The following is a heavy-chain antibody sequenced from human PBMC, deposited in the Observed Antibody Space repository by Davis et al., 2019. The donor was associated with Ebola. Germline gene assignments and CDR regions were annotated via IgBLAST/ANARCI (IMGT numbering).Heavy chain of an antibody. Sequence: SVKVSCKASGGTFSSYAISWVRQAPGQGLEWMGRIIPILGIANYAQKFQGRVTITADKSTSTAYMELSSLRSEDTAVYYCARESIPNLVVPAIGLQFDYWGQGTLVTVSS. V-gene: IGHV1-69*04. J-gene: IGHJ4*02. CDR1: GGTFSSYA. D-gene: IGHD2-2*01. CDR3: ARESIPNLVVPAIGLQFDY. CDR2: IIPILGIA.